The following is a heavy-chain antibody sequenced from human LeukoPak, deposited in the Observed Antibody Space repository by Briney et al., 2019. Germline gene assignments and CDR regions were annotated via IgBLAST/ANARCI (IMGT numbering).Heavy chain of an antibody. CDR2: IWYDGSNK. D-gene: IGHD3-10*01. Sequence: GALRLSCVASGFTFSSYWMNWARQAPGKGLEWVAVIWYDGSNKYYADSVKGRFTISRDNSKNTLYLQMNSLRAEDTAVYYCARDAVYYYGSGSYYFIDYWGQGTLVTVSS. J-gene: IGHJ4*02. CDR3: ARDAVYYYGSGSYYFIDY. CDR1: GFTFSSYW. V-gene: IGHV3-33*08.